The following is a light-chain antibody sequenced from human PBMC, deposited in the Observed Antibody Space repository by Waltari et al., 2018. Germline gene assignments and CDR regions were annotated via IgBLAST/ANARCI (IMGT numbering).Light chain of an antibody. CDR3: LQRSLWPWT. J-gene: IGKJ1*01. V-gene: IGKV3-11*01. CDR2: DAS. CDR1: QTVSTH. Sequence: IVLTQSPATLSLSPGERATLSCRASQTVSTHLARFQQNPGQAPRLLVYDASNRAPGIPARFSGSGSGTDFSLTSSSLEPEDFAVYYCLQRSLWPWTFGQGTKVAVK.